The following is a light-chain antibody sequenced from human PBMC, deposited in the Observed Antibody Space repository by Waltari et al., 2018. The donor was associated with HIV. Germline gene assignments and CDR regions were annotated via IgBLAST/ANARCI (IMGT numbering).Light chain of an antibody. CDR3: CAYAAGHVSYV. J-gene: IGLJ1*01. Sequence: QSALTQPPSVSGSPGQSVSTSCSGTTSDVGFYDYVSWYQQYPGKAPNLIIFDVNQRPSGVPERFSGSKSGNTASLTISGLQTEDEADYFCCAYAAGHVSYVFGNGTAVAVL. V-gene: IGLV2-11*01. CDR1: TSDVGFYDY. CDR2: DVN.